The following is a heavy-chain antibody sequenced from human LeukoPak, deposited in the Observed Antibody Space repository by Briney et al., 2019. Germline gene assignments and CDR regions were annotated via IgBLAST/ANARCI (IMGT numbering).Heavy chain of an antibody. CDR2: ISYSGTT. CDR3: ARAFSAWRHACDI. J-gene: IGHJ3*02. Sequence: SATLSLSCTVSGGSISTYYWSWLRHPPRPGLEWLGYISYSGTTTYSPSLESRVTISVDTSKNQFSLRRTSQTAADTAVYYCARAFSAWRHACDIWGQGTMVTVSS. CDR1: GGSISTYY. D-gene: IGHD6-19*01. V-gene: IGHV4-59*01.